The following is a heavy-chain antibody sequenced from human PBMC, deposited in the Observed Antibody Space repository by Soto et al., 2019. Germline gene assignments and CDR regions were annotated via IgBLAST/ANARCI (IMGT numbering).Heavy chain of an antibody. Sequence: ASVKVSCKASGYTFTSYYMHWVRQAPGQGLEWMGIINPSGGSTSYAQKFQGRVTMTRDTSTSTVYMGLSSLRSEDTAVYYCARLDTVPYYDSSGYYYWNDAFDIWGQGTMVTVSS. D-gene: IGHD3-22*01. CDR1: GYTFTSYY. V-gene: IGHV1-46*01. CDR3: ARLDTVPYYDSSGYYYWNDAFDI. J-gene: IGHJ3*02. CDR2: INPSGGST.